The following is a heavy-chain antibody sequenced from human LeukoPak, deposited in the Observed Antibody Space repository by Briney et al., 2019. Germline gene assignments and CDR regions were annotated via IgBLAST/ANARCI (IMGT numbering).Heavy chain of an antibody. J-gene: IGHJ2*01. CDR1: GFTFSRYW. D-gene: IGHD2-8*01. V-gene: IGHV3-74*01. CDR3: ARVSNGAWYFDL. CDR2: INSDGSTT. Sequence: GGSLRLSCAASGFTFSRYWMHWVRQAPGKGLVWVSRINSDGSTTTYADSVTGRFTVSRDNAKNTQYLQMNSLRAEDTAVYYCARVSNGAWYFDLWGRGTLVTVSS.